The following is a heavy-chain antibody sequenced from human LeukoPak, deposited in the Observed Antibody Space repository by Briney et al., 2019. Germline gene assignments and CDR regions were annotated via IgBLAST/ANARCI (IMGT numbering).Heavy chain of an antibody. Sequence: GGSLRLSCAASGFTFDDYAMHWVRQAPGKGLEWVSGISWNSGSIGYADSVKGRSTISRDNAKNSLYLQMNSLRAEDTALYYCAKDGNADSGSYLVFDYWGQGTLVTVSS. D-gene: IGHD1-26*01. V-gene: IGHV3-9*01. CDR2: ISWNSGSI. CDR3: AKDGNADSGSYLVFDY. J-gene: IGHJ4*02. CDR1: GFTFDDYA.